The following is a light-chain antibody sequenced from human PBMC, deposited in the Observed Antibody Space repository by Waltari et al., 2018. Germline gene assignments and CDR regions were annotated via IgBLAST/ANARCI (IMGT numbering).Light chain of an antibody. CDR1: QSINTF. Sequence: DIQMTQSPSSLYASVGDRVTITCRASQSINTFLNWYQQKPGRAPKVLIYAASRLLSGVPSKFSGSGDGTDFTLAITSLQPEDFATYFCQQSYISPPGTFGQGTKVEIK. V-gene: IGKV1-39*01. CDR3: QQSYISPPGT. CDR2: AAS. J-gene: IGKJ1*01.